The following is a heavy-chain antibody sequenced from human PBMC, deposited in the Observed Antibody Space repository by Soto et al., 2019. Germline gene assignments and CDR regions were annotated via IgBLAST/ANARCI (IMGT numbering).Heavy chain of an antibody. J-gene: IGHJ6*02. V-gene: IGHV4-39*01. CDR1: GGSISSSSYY. CDR3: ARLGYYDFWSGYYTFYYYGMDV. CDR2: IYYSGST. Sequence: SETLSLTCTVSGGSISSSSYYWGWIRRPPGKGLEWIGSIYYSGSTYYNPSLKSRVTISVDTSKNQFSLKLSSVTAADTAVYYCARLGYYDFWSGYYTFYYYGMDVWGQGTTVTVSS. D-gene: IGHD3-3*01.